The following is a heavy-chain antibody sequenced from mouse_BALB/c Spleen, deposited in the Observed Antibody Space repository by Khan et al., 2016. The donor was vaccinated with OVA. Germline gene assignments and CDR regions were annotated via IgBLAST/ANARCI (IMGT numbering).Heavy chain of an antibody. V-gene: IGHV14-3*02. D-gene: IGHD1-1*01. CDR3: ARRRNYYGSLDY. Sequence: VQLQQSGAELVKPGASVKLSCTASGFNIKDTYMHWVKQRPEQGLEWIGRIDPANGNTKYDPTFQGKATITADTSSNTAYLQLSSLTSEDTAVYYCARRRNYYGSLDYWGQGTTLTVSS. J-gene: IGHJ2*01. CDR2: IDPANGNT. CDR1: GFNIKDTY.